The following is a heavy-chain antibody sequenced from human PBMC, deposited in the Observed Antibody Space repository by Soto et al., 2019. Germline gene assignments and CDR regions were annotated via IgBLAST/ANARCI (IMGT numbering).Heavy chain of an antibody. CDR3: TAEMATLRYYYGMDV. V-gene: IGHV3-72*01. CDR2: SRNKARSYTA. CDR1: GFTFSEHY. J-gene: IGHJ6*02. Sequence: GGSLILSCAASGFTFSEHYMDWVRQAPGKGLEWVGRSRNKARSYTAEYAASVKGRFTVSRDDSKDSLFLQMNSLKTEDTAVYYCTAEMATLRYYYGMDVWGQGTTVTVSS. D-gene: IGHD5-12*01.